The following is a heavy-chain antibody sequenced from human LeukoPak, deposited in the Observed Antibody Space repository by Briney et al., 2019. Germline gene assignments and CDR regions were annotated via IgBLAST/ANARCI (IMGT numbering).Heavy chain of an antibody. CDR1: GFTFSSYW. CDR3: ARDMMGPGACIDH. Sequence: GSLRLSCAASGFTFSSYWMPWVRQVPGKGLVWVSRIDIEGSGTAYADSVKGRFTVSRDDAKSTLYLQMNSLRAEDTGVYYCARDMMGPGACIDHWGQGTLVTVSS. V-gene: IGHV3-74*01. J-gene: IGHJ4*02. D-gene: IGHD1-26*01. CDR2: IDIEGSGT.